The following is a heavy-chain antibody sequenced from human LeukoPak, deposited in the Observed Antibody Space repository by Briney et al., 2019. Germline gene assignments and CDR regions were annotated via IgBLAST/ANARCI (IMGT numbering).Heavy chain of an antibody. Sequence: GGSLRLSCAASGFTFSGYAMSWVRQPPGKGLEWVSAISGSGVGTYLADSVKGRFTISRDNSKNTLYLQMNSLRAEDTAVYYCARGVGATEGAFDIWGQGTMVTVSS. D-gene: IGHD1-26*01. J-gene: IGHJ3*02. CDR3: ARGVGATEGAFDI. CDR1: GFTFSGYA. V-gene: IGHV3-23*01. CDR2: ISGSGVGT.